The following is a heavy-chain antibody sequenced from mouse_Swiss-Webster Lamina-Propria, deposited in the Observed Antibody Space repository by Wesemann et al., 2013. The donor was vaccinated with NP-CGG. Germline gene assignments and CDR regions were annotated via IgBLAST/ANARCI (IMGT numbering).Heavy chain of an antibody. CDR3: ARAGTATLYWYFDV. CDR1: GFTFSSFG. D-gene: IGHD1-2*01. J-gene: IGHJ1*01. Sequence: DVQLVESGGGLVQPGGSRKLSCAASGFTFSSFGMHWVRQAPEKGLEWVAYISSGSSTIYYADTVKGRFTISRDNPKNTLFLQMTSLRSEDTAMYYCARAGTATLYWYFDVWGAGDHGSPSPQ. CDR2: ISSGSSTI. V-gene: IGHV5-17*02.